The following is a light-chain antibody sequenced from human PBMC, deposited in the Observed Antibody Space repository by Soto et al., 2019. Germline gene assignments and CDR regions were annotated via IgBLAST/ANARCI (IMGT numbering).Light chain of an antibody. CDR3: STWDGSLNGPL. CDR1: SSNIGGNT. Sequence: QSVLTQPPSASGTPGQRVTISCSGSSSNIGGNTVNWYQKLPGAAPKLIIFSNSQRPSGVPDRYSGSKSGTSASLAIGGLQSEDEADYYCSTWDGSLNGPLFGGGTKLTVL. CDR2: SNS. V-gene: IGLV1-44*01. J-gene: IGLJ2*01.